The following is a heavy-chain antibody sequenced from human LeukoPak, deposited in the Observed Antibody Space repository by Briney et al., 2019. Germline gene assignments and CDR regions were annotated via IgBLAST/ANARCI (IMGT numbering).Heavy chain of an antibody. CDR3: AGLSSIAARPGWFDP. CDR2: INPKGRGT. V-gene: IGHV1-2*02. J-gene: IGHJ5*02. D-gene: IGHD6-6*01. Sequence: GASVKVSCKASANTFTDYYVHWVRQAPGQGLEWMGWINPKGRGTNYAQKFQGRVTMTRDTSISTVYMEVNRLTSDDTAMYYCAGLSSIAARPGWFDPWGQGTLVTVSS. CDR1: ANTFTDYY.